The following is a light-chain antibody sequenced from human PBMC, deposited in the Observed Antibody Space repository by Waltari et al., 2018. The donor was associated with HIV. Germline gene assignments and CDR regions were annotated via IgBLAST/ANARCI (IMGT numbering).Light chain of an antibody. CDR1: QSVSSN. V-gene: IGKV3-15*01. Sequence: EIVMMQSTATLSVSPGERATLPCRASQSVSSNLAWYQQKPGQAPRLLIYGAPTRATGIPARFSGSGSGTEFTLTISSLQSEDFAVYYCQQYNNWPPYTFGQGTKLEIK. J-gene: IGKJ2*01. CDR3: QQYNNWPPYT. CDR2: GAP.